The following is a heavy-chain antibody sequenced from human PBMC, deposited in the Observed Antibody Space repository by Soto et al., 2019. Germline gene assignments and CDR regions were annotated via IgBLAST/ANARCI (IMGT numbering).Heavy chain of an antibody. CDR1: GGSISSSSYY. CDR2: IYYSGST. D-gene: IGHD1-20*01. J-gene: IGHJ5*02. Sequence: PSETLSLTCTVSGGSISSSSYYWGWIRQPPGKGLEWIGSIYYSGSTYYNPSLKSRVTISVDTSKNQFSLKLSSVTAADTAVYYCARGGITGTTAYSWFDPWGQGTLVTVSS. V-gene: IGHV4-39*07. CDR3: ARGGITGTTAYSWFDP.